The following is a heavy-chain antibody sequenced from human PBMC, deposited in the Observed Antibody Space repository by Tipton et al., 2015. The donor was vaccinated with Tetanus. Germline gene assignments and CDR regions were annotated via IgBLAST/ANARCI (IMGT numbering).Heavy chain of an antibody. J-gene: IGHJ4*02. D-gene: IGHD3-3*01. Sequence: TLSLTCTVSGASIRGGTFYWGWIRQPPGKGLEWIGSIYESGDTYYIPSLKSRVTISGDTSTNQFSLTLNSRAAADTGVYYCARHQSGYFTPFDYWGQGKLVTVSS. CDR2: IYESGDT. CDR1: GASIRGGTFY. CDR3: ARHQSGYFTPFDY. V-gene: IGHV4-39*01.